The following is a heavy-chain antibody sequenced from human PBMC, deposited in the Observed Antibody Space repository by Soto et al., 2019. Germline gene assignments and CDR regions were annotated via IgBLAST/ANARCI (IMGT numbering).Heavy chain of an antibody. J-gene: IGHJ4*02. CDR2: ISGSGDST. V-gene: IGHV3-23*01. CDR3: ARRSSSWYFDY. CDR1: GFTFSSYA. D-gene: IGHD6-13*01. Sequence: EVQLLESGGGLVQPGGSLRLSCAASGFTFSSYAMNWVRQAPGKGLEWVSVISGSGDSTYYADSMKGRFTISRDNSKNTLYLQMNSLRAEDTAVYYCARRSSSWYFDYWGQGTLVTVSS.